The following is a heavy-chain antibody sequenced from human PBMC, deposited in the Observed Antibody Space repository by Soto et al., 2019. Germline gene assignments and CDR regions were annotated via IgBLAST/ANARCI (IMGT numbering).Heavy chain of an antibody. Sequence: QVQLVESGGGVVQPGTSLRLSCVGSGFTFRSYVIHWVRQAPGKGLEWVALTSYDGSNNFYGDSVKGRFTISRDNSRNTVELQRDSLRLEDTALYYCARWGTTGGLDVWCQGTVVSVSS. CDR2: TSYDGSNN. CDR1: GFTFRSYV. CDR3: ARWGTTGGLDV. J-gene: IGHJ4*02. V-gene: IGHV3-33*05. D-gene: IGHD3-16*01.